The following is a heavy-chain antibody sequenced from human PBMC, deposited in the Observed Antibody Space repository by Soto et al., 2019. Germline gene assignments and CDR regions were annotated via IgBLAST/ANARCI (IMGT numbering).Heavy chain of an antibody. CDR1: GGSISSNW. CDR3: ARHIAVSVTRGFDF. Sequence: QVHLQESGPGLIKPSGTLSLTCAVSGGSISSNWWSWVRQPPGKGLEWIGEIYHSGSTNYNPSLMNRVTMSMDKSQNHLSLNLNSVTAADTAVYYCARHIAVSVTRGFDFWGRGTLVTVSS. J-gene: IGHJ4*02. V-gene: IGHV4-4*02. CDR2: IYHSGST. D-gene: IGHD6-19*01.